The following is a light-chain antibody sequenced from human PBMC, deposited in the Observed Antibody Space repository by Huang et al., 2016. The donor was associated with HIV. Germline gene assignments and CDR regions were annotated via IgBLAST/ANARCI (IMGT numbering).Light chain of an antibody. Sequence: DIQMTQSPSTLSASVGDRVTITCRASQSISSWLAWYQQKPGKAPKVLISKSSRLESGVPSRFSGSGSGTEFTLTISSLQPDDFATYYCQQYNSYPFTFGPGTKVDVK. V-gene: IGKV1-5*03. CDR1: QSISSW. J-gene: IGKJ3*01. CDR2: KSS. CDR3: QQYNSYPFT.